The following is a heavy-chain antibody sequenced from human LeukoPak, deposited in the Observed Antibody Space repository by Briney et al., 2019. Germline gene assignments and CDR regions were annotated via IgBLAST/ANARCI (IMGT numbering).Heavy chain of an antibody. CDR3: VKDPSSSGGDY. Sequence: GSLRLSCSASGFTFSSYAMHWVRQAPGKGLEYVSAISSNGGSTYYADSVKGRFTNSRDNSKNTLYLQMSSLRAEDTAVYYCVKDPSSSGGDYWGQGTLVTVSS. D-gene: IGHD6-19*01. CDR2: ISSNGGST. V-gene: IGHV3-64D*06. CDR1: GFTFSSYA. J-gene: IGHJ4*02.